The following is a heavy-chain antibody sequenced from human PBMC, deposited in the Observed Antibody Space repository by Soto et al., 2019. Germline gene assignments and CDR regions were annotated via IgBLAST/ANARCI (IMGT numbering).Heavy chain of an antibody. CDR2: IIPILGIA. D-gene: IGHD3-10*01. V-gene: IGHV1-69*08. CDR1: GGTFSSYT. CDR3: AREGPDGDPLGY. J-gene: IGHJ4*02. Sequence: QVQLVQSGAEVKKPGSSVKVSCKASGGTFSSYTISWVRQAPGQGLEWMGRIIPILGIANYAQKFQGRVTITADKSTSTAYMVLSSLRSEDTAVYYCAREGPDGDPLGYWGQGTLVTVSS.